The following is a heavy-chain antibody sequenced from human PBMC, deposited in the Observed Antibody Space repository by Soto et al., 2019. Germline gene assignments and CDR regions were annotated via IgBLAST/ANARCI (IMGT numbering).Heavy chain of an antibody. CDR1: GYTFTSYA. D-gene: IGHD3-16*01. Sequence: ASVKGSCTASGYTFTSYAMQWVRQAPGQRLEWMGWINAGNGNTQYSQNFQVRVTITSDTSASTVYMELTSLRSEDTAVYFCAGGLGDLERGGSTYYHYFGMDVWGQGTAVTVPS. V-gene: IGHV1-3*01. CDR3: AGGLGDLERGGSTYYHYFGMDV. CDR2: INAGNGNT. J-gene: IGHJ6*02.